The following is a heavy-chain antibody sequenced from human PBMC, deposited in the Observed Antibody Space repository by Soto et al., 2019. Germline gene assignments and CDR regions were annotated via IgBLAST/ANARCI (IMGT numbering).Heavy chain of an antibody. D-gene: IGHD5-12*01. CDR1: GGTFSSYT. J-gene: IGHJ4*02. CDR3: ATRKRGYSGYDFDY. CDR2: IIPILGIA. Sequence: KVSCKASGGTFSSYTISWVRQAPGQGLEWMGRIIPILGIANYAQKFQGRVTITADKSTSTAYMELSSLRSEDTAVYYCATRKRGYSGYDFDYWGQGTLVTVSS. V-gene: IGHV1-69*02.